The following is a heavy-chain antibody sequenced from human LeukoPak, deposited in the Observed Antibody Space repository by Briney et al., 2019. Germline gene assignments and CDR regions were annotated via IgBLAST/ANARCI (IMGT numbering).Heavy chain of an antibody. CDR3: ARGVYYYYYMDV. CDR2: IIPIFGTA. Sequence: GASVKVSCKASGGTFSSYAISWVRQAPGQGLEWMGGIIPIFGTANYAQKFQGRVTITTDESTSTAYMELSSLRSEDTAVYYCARGVYYYYYMDVWGKGTTVTVSS. CDR1: GGTFSSYA. V-gene: IGHV1-69*05. J-gene: IGHJ6*03.